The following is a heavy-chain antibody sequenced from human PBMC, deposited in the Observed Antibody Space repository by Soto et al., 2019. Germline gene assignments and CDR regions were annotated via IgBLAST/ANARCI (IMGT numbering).Heavy chain of an antibody. Sequence: GTLSLTCTVSGDSINNYYWSWIRQPPGKRLEWIGYIYYTGSTTYNPSLESRVTMSVDTSKNQFSLKLSSVNAADTAVYYCAKYRRTEAEGFTLDYWGRGTLVTVSS. J-gene: IGHJ4*02. D-gene: IGHD6-13*01. CDR3: AKYRRTEAEGFTLDY. CDR2: IYYTGST. V-gene: IGHV4-59*01. CDR1: GDSINNYY.